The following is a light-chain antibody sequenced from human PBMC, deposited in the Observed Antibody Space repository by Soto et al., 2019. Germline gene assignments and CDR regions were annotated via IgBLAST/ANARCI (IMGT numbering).Light chain of an antibody. Sequence: DIQMTQSPSTLSASVGDRVTITCRASQSISSWLAWYQQKPGKSPKLLIYKASSLESGVPSRFSGSGSWTEFTLTISSLQPDDFATYYCQQYNSYSKFGHGTKVEIK. CDR2: KAS. CDR3: QQYNSYSK. J-gene: IGKJ1*01. V-gene: IGKV1-5*03. CDR1: QSISSW.